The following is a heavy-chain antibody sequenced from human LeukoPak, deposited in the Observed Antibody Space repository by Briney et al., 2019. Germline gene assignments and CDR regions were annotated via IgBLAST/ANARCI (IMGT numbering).Heavy chain of an antibody. CDR3: ARTIVYDSSGYFKYFQH. V-gene: IGHV4-39*07. CDR1: GGSISSYY. J-gene: IGHJ1*01. Sequence: SETLSLTCTVSGGSISSYYWGWIRQPPGKGLEWIGSINYSGSTYYNPALQSRVTISVDTSKNQFSLKLSSVTAADTAVYYCARTIVYDSSGYFKYFQHWGQGTLVTVSS. CDR2: INYSGST. D-gene: IGHD3-22*01.